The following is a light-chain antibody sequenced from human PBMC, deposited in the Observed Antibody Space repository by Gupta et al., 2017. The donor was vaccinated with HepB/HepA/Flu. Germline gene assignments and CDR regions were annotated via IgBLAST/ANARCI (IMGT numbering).Light chain of an antibody. V-gene: IGKV1-33*01. CDR3: QQNDNLPPVT. Sequence: DIQMTQSPSSLSASVGDRVTITCQASQDISNYLNWYQQKPGKAPKLLIYDASNWETGVTSRFSASAYGTDFTFTISSRQPEDIAPYYCQQNDNLPPVTFGAGTKVEIK. CDR1: QDISNY. J-gene: IGKJ4*01. CDR2: DAS.